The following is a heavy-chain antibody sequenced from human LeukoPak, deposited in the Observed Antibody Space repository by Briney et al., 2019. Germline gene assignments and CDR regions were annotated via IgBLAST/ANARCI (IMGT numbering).Heavy chain of an antibody. CDR1: GFTFSSYS. CDR2: ISTSSNTI. J-gene: IGHJ4*02. D-gene: IGHD5-24*01. Sequence: GGSLRLSCAASGFTFSSYSMNWVRQAPGKGLEWVSYISTSSNTIHYADSVKGRFTISRDNAKNSLYLQMNSLRAEDTAVYYCARHSAGYTTFFDYWGQGTLVTVSS. CDR3: ARHSAGYTTFFDY. V-gene: IGHV3-48*01.